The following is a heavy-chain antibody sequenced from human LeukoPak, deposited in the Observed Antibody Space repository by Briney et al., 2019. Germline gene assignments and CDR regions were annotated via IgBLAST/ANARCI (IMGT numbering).Heavy chain of an antibody. CDR1: GFTFDDYA. D-gene: IGHD3-9*01. CDR3: AKDPHYDILTGYIDY. V-gene: IGHV3-9*01. J-gene: IGHJ4*02. CDR2: ISWNSGSI. Sequence: GGSLRLSCAASGFTFDDYAMHWVRQAPGKGLEWVSGISWNSGSIGYADSVKGRFTISRDNAKNSLYLQMNSLRAEDTALYYCAKDPHYDILTGYIDYWGQGTLVTVSS.